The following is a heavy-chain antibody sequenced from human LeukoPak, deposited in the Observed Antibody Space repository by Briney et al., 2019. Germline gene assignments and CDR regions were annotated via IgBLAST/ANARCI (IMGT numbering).Heavy chain of an antibody. V-gene: IGHV3-11*01. Sequence: GGSLRLSCAASGFTFSDYYMSWIRQAPGKGLEWVSYISSSGSTIYYADSVKGRFTISRDNAKNSLYLQMNSLRAEDTAVYYCARRKRYCSGGGCADAFDIWGQGTMVTVSS. CDR1: GFTFSDYY. J-gene: IGHJ3*02. D-gene: IGHD2-15*01. CDR2: ISSSGSTI. CDR3: ARRKRYCSGGGCADAFDI.